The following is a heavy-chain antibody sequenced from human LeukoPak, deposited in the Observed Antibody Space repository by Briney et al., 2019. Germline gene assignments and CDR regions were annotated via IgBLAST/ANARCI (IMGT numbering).Heavy chain of an antibody. Sequence: AAESLRLSSAASRFTLSSYSMNCVRQAQGKGLEWVSYTRSSSSTIYYADSVKGRLIICRHNAKNSLYLQMNSLRAEDTAVYYCARDKRRGNSRERTSEHFDYWGQGALVTVSS. CDR3: ARDKRRGNSRERTSEHFDY. D-gene: IGHD6-13*01. J-gene: IGHJ4*02. CDR1: RFTLSSYS. V-gene: IGHV3-48*01. CDR2: TRSSSSTI.